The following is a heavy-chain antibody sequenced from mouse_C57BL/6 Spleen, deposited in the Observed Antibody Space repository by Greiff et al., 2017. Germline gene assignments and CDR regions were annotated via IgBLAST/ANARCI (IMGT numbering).Heavy chain of an antibody. CDR3: ARYSGYDVNYFDY. CDR1: GFTFTDYY. Sequence: EVKLVESGGGLVQPGGSLSLSCAASGFTFTDYYMSWVRQPPGKALEWLGFIRNKANGYTTEYSASVKGRFTISRDNSQSILYLQMNALRAEDSATYYCARYSGYDVNYFDYWGQGTTLTVSS. CDR2: IRNKANGYTT. D-gene: IGHD2-2*01. V-gene: IGHV7-3*01. J-gene: IGHJ2*01.